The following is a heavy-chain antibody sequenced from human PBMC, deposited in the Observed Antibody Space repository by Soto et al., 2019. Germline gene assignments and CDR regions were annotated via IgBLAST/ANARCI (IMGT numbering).Heavy chain of an antibody. J-gene: IGHJ4*02. Sequence: GGSLRLSCAASGFTVSSNYMSWVRQAPGKGLEWVSVIYSGGSTYYADSVKGRFTISRHNSKNTLYLQMNSLRAEDTAVYYCARYSDIVVQTGGFDYWGQGTLVTVSS. D-gene: IGHD2-15*01. CDR1: GFTVSSNY. CDR2: IYSGGST. CDR3: ARYSDIVVQTGGFDY. V-gene: IGHV3-53*04.